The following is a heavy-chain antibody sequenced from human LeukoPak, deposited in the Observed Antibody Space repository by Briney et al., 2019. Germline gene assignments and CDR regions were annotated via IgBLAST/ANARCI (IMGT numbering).Heavy chain of an antibody. CDR2: ISSSSSTI. CDR1: GFTFSSYS. D-gene: IGHD3-3*01. V-gene: IGHV3-48*01. J-gene: IGHJ4*02. CDR3: AREAYYDFWSGYYRRNTPNYFVY. Sequence: PGGSLRLSCAASGFTFSSYSMNWVRQAPGKGLEWVSYISSSSSTIYYADSVKGRFTISRDNAKNSLYLQMNSLRAEDTAVYYCAREAYYDFWSGYYRRNTPNYFVYWGQGTLVTVSS.